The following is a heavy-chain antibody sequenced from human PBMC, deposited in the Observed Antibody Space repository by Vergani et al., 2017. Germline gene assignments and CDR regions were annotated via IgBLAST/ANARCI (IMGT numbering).Heavy chain of an antibody. CDR1: EYSFGNYW. CDR2: IYPADSDT. V-gene: IGHV5-51*01. Sequence: EVELVPSGPEMRKPGESLKISCKGSEYSFGNYWIGWVRQMTGKGLEWMGIIYPADSDTRYSPSFQGQVTISADKSISTTFLQWDSLKASDTARYYCARHTTYTDSWGQGTLVTVSS. CDR3: ARHTTYTDS. D-gene: IGHD1-1*01. J-gene: IGHJ4*02.